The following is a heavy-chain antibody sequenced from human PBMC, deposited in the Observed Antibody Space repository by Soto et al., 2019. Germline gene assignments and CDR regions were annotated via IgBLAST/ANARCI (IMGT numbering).Heavy chain of an antibody. CDR3: AREENTVVTNYYYSYGMDV. CDR2: ISAYNGNT. CDR1: GYTFTSYG. V-gene: IGHV1-18*01. D-gene: IGHD2-21*02. J-gene: IGHJ6*02. Sequence: ASVKGSCKASGYTFTSYGISWVRQAPGQGLEWMGWISAYNGNTNYAQKLQGRVTMTTDTSTSTAYMELRSLRSDDTAVYYCAREENTVVTNYYYSYGMDVWGQGTTVTGSS.